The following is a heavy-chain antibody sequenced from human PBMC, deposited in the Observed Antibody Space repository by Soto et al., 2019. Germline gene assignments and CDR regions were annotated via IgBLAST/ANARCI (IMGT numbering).Heavy chain of an antibody. J-gene: IGHJ4*02. CDR2: ISYDGSNK. V-gene: IGHV3-30*18. Sequence: TGGSLRLSCAASGFTFSSYGMHWVRQAPGKGLEWVAVISYDGSNKYYADSVKGRFTISRDNSKNTLYLQMNSLRAEDTAVYYCAKVRLLADGDYWGQGTLVTVSS. CDR1: GFTFSSYG. D-gene: IGHD3-3*02. CDR3: AKVRLLADGDY.